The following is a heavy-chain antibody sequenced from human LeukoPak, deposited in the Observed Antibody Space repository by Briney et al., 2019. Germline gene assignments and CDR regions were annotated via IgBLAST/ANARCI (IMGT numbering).Heavy chain of an antibody. D-gene: IGHD3-9*01. CDR3: ARIRRHNYDWYADDS. CDR1: GASVSSNY. CDR2: ISFSDGT. Sequence: SETLSLTCAVSGASVSSNYWSWIRQSAGERLEWIGRISFSDGTNYSPSLKSRVSMSLDASKNQFSLKLTSVTAADTAVYYCARIRRHNYDWYADDSWGQGALVTVSS. V-gene: IGHV4-4*07. J-gene: IGHJ4*02.